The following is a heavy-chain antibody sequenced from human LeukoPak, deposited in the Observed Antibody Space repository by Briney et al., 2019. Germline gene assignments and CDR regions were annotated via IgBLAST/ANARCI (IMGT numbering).Heavy chain of an antibody. J-gene: IGHJ4*02. Sequence: PQTLSLTCTVSGGSISSGGYYWSWIRQHPGKGLEWIGYIYYSGSTYYNPSLKSRVTISVDTSKNQFSLKLSSVTAADTAVYYCARGISSSWYYFDYWGQGTLVTVSS. CDR2: IYYSGST. D-gene: IGHD6-13*01. CDR3: ARGISSSWYYFDY. CDR1: GGSISSGGYY. V-gene: IGHV4-31*03.